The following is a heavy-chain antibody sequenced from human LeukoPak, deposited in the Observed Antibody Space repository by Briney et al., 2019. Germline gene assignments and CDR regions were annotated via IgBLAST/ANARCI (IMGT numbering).Heavy chain of an antibody. Sequence: SGGSLRLSCAASGFTFSSYSMNWVRQAPGKGLEWVSYISTSRSTYAESVKGRFTISRDNAKNSLYLQMNSLRAEDTAVYYCARDLNWAFDYWGQGTLVTVSS. CDR3: ARDLNWAFDY. V-gene: IGHV3-48*01. CDR1: GFTFSSYS. J-gene: IGHJ4*02. D-gene: IGHD3/OR15-3a*01. CDR2: ISTSRST.